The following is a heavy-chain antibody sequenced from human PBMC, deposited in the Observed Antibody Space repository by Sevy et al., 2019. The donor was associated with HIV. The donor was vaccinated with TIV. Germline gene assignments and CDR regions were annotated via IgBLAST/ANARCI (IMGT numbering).Heavy chain of an antibody. CDR3: ARGVGLDC. D-gene: IGHD1-26*01. J-gene: IGHJ4*02. CDR1: GFTFSPYW. CDR2: IRPDGSDK. Sequence: WGSLRLSCAASGFTFSPYWMTWVRQAPGKGLEWVANIRPDGSDKYYVDSGKGRFTISRDNAKNSLYLQMNSLRADDTAMYYCARGVGLDCWGQGALVTVSS. V-gene: IGHV3-7*01.